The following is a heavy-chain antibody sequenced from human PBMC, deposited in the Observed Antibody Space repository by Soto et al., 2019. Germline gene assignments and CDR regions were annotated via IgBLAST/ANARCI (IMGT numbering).Heavy chain of an antibody. V-gene: IGHV3-30-3*01. CDR3: ARDGSVDGYTPYYFDY. CDR1: GFTFSSYA. J-gene: IGHJ4*02. D-gene: IGHD3-10*01. CDR2: ISYDGSNK. Sequence: GGSLRLSCAASGFTFSSYAMHWVRQAPGKGLEWVAVISYDGSNKYYADSVKGRFTISRDNSKNTLYLQMNSLRAEDTAVYYCARDGSVDGYTPYYFDYWGQGTLVTVSS.